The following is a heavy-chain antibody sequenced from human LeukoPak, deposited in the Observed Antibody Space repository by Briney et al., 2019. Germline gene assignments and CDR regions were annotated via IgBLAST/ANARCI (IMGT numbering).Heavy chain of an antibody. CDR1: GGSFSGYY. V-gene: IGHV4-34*01. Sequence: PSETLSLTCAVYGGSFSGYYWSWIRQPPGKGLEWIGSIYHSGSTYYNPSLKSRVTISVDTSKNQFSLKLSSVTAADTAVYYCARVGDYLDYWGQGTLVTVSS. CDR2: IYHSGST. J-gene: IGHJ4*02. CDR3: ARVGDYLDY.